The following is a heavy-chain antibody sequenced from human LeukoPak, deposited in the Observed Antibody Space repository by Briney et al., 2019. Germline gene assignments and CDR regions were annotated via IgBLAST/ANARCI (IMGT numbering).Heavy chain of an antibody. CDR3: ARDTYRQWLTQGGYFQH. CDR1: GFTFSSYG. J-gene: IGHJ1*01. CDR2: ISYDGSNK. Sequence: PGGSLRLSCAASGFTFSSYGVHWVRQAPGKGLYWVAVISYDGSNKYYADSVKGRFTISRDNSKNTLYLQMNSLRDEDTAVYYCARDTYRQWLTQGGYFQHWGQGTLVTVSS. V-gene: IGHV3-30*03. D-gene: IGHD6-19*01.